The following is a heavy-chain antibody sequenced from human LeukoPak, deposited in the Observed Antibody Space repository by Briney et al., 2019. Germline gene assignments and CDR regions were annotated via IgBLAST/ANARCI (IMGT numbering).Heavy chain of an antibody. D-gene: IGHD2-2*01. J-gene: IGHJ6*02. CDR2: ISAYNGNT. CDR3: AKGLYCSSTSCYPASNGMDV. CDR1: GYTFTSYG. Sequence: ASVKVSCKASGYTFTSYGISWVRQAPGQGLEWMGWISAYNGNTNYAQKLQGRVTMTTDTSTSTAYMELRSLRSDDTAVYYCAKGLYCSSTSCYPASNGMDVWGQGTTVTVSS. V-gene: IGHV1-18*01.